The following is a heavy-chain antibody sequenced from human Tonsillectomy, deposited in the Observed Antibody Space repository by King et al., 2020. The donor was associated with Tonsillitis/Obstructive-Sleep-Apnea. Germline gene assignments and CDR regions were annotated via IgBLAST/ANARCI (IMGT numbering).Heavy chain of an antibody. CDR3: ARTTPPYYYYHMDV. CDR2: ISYSGST. D-gene: IGHD1-1*01. V-gene: IGHV4-31*03. CDR1: GGPISSGENF. Sequence: QLQESGPGLVKPSQSLSLNCTVSGGPISSGENFWSWIRQHPGKGLEWIGYISYSGSTYYNPSLKSRFTISADTSKNQFSLQLRSVTVADTAVYFCARTTPPYYYYHMDVWGKGTTVTVSS. J-gene: IGHJ6*03.